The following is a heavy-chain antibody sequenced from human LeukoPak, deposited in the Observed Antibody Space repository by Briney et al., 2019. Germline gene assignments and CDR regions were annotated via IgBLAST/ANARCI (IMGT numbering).Heavy chain of an antibody. Sequence: GGSLRLSCAASGFTFSNYWISWVRQAPEKGLEWVANIKAVGSEKQYVDSVKGRFTISRDNAKNSLYLQMNSLRAEDTAVYYCARDPCCYSSSWGPYFDYWGQGTLVTVSS. V-gene: IGHV3-7*01. CDR3: ARDPCCYSSSWGPYFDY. CDR2: IKAVGSEK. J-gene: IGHJ4*02. CDR1: GFTFSNYW. D-gene: IGHD2-2*01.